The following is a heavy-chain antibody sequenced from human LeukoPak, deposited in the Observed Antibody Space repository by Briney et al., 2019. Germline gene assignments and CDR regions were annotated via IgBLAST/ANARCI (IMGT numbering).Heavy chain of an antibody. Sequence: SETLSLTCTVSGGSISSGGYYWSWIRQHPGKGLEWIGYIYYSGSTYYNPSLKSRVTISVDTSKNQFSLKLSSVTAADTAVYYCARVGLVVYYYGMDVWGQGTTVTVSS. CDR3: ARVGLVVYYYGMDV. CDR2: IYYSGST. D-gene: IGHD2-15*01. V-gene: IGHV4-31*03. J-gene: IGHJ6*02. CDR1: GGSISSGGYY.